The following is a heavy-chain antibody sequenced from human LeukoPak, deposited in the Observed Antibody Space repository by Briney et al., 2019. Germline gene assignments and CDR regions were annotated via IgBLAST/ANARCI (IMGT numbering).Heavy chain of an antibody. CDR2: INPNSGGT. CDR3: ARASVWIRPNLPENYYYIDV. CDR1: GYSFTDYY. V-gene: IGHV1-2*02. D-gene: IGHD5-18*01. J-gene: IGHJ6*03. Sequence: ASVKVSCKASGYSFTDYYINWVRQAPGQGLEWMGWINPNSGGTNYAQKFQGRVTMTRDTSISTAYMELSSLRSDDTAVYYCARASVWIRPNLPENYYYIDVWGKGTTVTVSS.